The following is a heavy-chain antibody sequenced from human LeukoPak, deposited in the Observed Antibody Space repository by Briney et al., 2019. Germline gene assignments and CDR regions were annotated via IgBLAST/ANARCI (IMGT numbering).Heavy chain of an antibody. CDR1: GFTVSSNS. V-gene: IGHV3-53*01. CDR3: ARRASAYSHPYDY. CDR2: IYSDNT. D-gene: IGHD4/OR15-4a*01. J-gene: IGHJ4*02. Sequence: GGSLRLSCTVSGFTVSSNSMSWVRQAPGKGLEWVSFIYSDNTHYSDSVKGRFTISRDNSKNTLYLQMNSLRAEDTAVYYRARRASAYSHPYDYWGQGTLVTVSS.